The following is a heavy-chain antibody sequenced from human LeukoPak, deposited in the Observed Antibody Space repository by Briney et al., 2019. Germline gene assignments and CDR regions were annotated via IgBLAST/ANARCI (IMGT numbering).Heavy chain of an antibody. D-gene: IGHD5-24*01. Sequence: SETLSLTCTVSGGSISSSSYYWGWIRQPPGKGLEWIGSIYYTGSTYYNPSLKSRVTISVDTSKNQFSLKLSSVTAADTALYYCARGELTRDRRDGYSLIDYWGQGTLVTVSS. CDR1: GGSISSSSYY. CDR3: ARGELTRDRRDGYSLIDY. J-gene: IGHJ4*02. CDR2: IYYTGST. V-gene: IGHV4-39*01.